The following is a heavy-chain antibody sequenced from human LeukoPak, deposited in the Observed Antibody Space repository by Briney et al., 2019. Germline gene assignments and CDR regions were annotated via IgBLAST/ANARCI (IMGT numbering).Heavy chain of an antibody. CDR1: RWILRSYL. CDR2: IKPDGSEK. CDR3: AKGARRAAAGRYNCFDP. J-gene: IGHJ5*02. Sequence: DGALPLTCAACRWILRSYLMSWVRQAPAREREWVANIKPDGSEKYYVDSVKGRFNISRDNAKNSLYLQMNSLRAEDTAVYYCAKGARRAAAGRYNCFDPWGQGTLVTVSS. D-gene: IGHD6-13*01. V-gene: IGHV3-7*01.